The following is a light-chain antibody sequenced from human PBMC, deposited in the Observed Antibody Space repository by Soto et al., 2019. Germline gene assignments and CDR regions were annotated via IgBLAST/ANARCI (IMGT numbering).Light chain of an antibody. CDR2: GAS. CDR1: QGIRND. Sequence: AIQMTQFPSSLSASVGDRVTITWRASQGIRNDLGWYQQKSGKAPKLLIFGASTLQSGVPSRFSGSGSGTDFTLTISSLQPEHFATYYCLHDYNYPYTFGQGTKVDIK. CDR3: LHDYNYPYT. J-gene: IGKJ2*01. V-gene: IGKV1-6*01.